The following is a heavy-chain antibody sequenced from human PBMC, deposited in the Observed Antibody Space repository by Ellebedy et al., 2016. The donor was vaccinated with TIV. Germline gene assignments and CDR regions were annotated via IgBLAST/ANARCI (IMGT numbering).Heavy chain of an antibody. Sequence: GESLKISCAASGFTFSNAWMNWVRQAPGKGLEWVGRIKSKTDGGTTDYAAPVKGRFTISRDDSKNTLYLQMNSLKTEDTAVYYCTTDFFRIGSAGGYWGQGTLVTVSS. J-gene: IGHJ4*02. CDR1: GFTFSNAW. CDR2: IKSKTDGGTT. CDR3: TTDFFRIGSAGGY. D-gene: IGHD3-3*02. V-gene: IGHV3-15*07.